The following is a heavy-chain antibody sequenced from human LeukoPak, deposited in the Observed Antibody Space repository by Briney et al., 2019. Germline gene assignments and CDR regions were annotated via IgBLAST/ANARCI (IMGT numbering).Heavy chain of an antibody. V-gene: IGHV5-51*01. J-gene: IGHJ4*02. CDR3: ARMVDYTAYDHIEN. Sequence: GQSLNIACNGSGHSFISDWIGWVRQIPGKGREWSGIIYPGDSETRYSPYLQGQVTISADKSITTAYLQWSGLKASDTAMYYCARMVDYTAYDHIENWGQGTLVTVSS. CDR2: IYPGDSET. D-gene: IGHD5-12*01. CDR1: GHSFISDW.